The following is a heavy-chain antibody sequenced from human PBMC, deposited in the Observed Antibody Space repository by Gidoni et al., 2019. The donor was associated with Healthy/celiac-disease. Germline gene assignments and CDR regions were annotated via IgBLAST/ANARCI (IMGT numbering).Heavy chain of an antibody. CDR2: ISSSSSTI. Sequence: VQLVESGAGLVQPGGSLRLSCAPYGFTFSSYGMNWVRQAPGKGLEWVSYISSSSSTIYYADSVKGRFTISRDNAKNSLYLQMNSLRDEDTAVYYCARGEGIVGVGAGYWGQGTLVTVSS. CDR1: GFTFSSYG. J-gene: IGHJ4*02. V-gene: IGHV3-48*02. CDR3: ARGEGIVGVGAGY. D-gene: IGHD1-26*01.